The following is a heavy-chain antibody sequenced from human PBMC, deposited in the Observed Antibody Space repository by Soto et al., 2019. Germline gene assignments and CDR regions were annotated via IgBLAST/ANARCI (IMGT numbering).Heavy chain of an antibody. J-gene: IGHJ4*02. Sequence: SETLSLTCTVSGGSISSGVYYWSWIRQHPGKGLEWIGYIYYSGSTYYNPSLKSRVTISVDTSKNQFSLKLSSVTAADTAVYYCARTPPTDYYDSSGYFAYWGQGTLVTVSS. V-gene: IGHV4-31*03. CDR2: IYYSGST. D-gene: IGHD3-22*01. CDR1: GGSISSGVYY. CDR3: ARTPPTDYYDSSGYFAY.